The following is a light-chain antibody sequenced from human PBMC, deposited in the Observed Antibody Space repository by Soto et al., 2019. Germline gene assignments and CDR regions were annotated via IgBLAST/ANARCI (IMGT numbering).Light chain of an antibody. J-gene: IGLJ1*01. V-gene: IGLV1-44*01. CDR3: AAWDDSLNGYV. CDR1: SSNIGSKT. CDR2: GSD. Sequence: QSVLTQPPSASGTPGQRVTISCSGSSSNIGSKTVNWYQQLPGTAPKLLIYGSDQRPSGVPDRFSGSKSGTSASLAISGLQSEDEAYYYCAAWDDSLNGYVFGTGTKVTVL.